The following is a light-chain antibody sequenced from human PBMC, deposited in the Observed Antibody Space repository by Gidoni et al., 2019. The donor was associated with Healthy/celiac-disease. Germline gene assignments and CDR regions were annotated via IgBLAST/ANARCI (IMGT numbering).Light chain of an antibody. CDR2: TLS. J-gene: IGKJ4*01. CDR1: QSLLDSDDGNTY. Sequence: DIVMTHTPLSLPVTPGEPASISCRFIQSLLDSDDGNTYLSWYLQKPGQSPQLLIYTLSYRASGVPDRFSGSGSGTEDVGVYYCMQRIEFPLTFGGGTKVEIK. V-gene: IGKV2-40*01. CDR3: MQRIEFPLT.